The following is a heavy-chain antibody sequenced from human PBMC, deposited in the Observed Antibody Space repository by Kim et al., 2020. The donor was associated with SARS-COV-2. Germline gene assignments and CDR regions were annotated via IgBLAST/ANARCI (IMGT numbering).Heavy chain of an antibody. J-gene: IGHJ4*02. D-gene: IGHD3-10*01. CDR1: GFTFSSYG. CDR3: ARVIRSAAMVRGARAPIDY. V-gene: IGHV3-33*01. CDR2: IWYDGSNK. Sequence: GGSLRLSCAASGFTFSSYGMHWVRQAPGKGLEWVAVIWYDGSNKYYADSVKGRFTISRDNSKNTLYLQMNSLRAEDTAVYYCARVIRSAAMVRGARAPIDYWGEGTLVTVSS.